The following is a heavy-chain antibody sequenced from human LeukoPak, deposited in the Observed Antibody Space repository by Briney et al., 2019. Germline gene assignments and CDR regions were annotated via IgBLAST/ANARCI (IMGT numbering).Heavy chain of an antibody. D-gene: IGHD2-15*01. V-gene: IGHV4-61*02. Sequence: PSETLSLTCTVSGGSISSGSYYWSWIRQPAGKGLEWIGRIYTSGNTNYNPSLKSRVTISVDTSKNQFSLRLSSVTAADTAIYYCARVFSGLSGSRSGEIDSWGQGTLVTVS. CDR3: ARVFSGLSGSRSGEIDS. CDR2: IYTSGNT. J-gene: IGHJ4*02. CDR1: GGSISSGSYY.